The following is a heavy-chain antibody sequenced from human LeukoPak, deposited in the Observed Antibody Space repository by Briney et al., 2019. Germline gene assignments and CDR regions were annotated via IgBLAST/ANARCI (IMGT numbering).Heavy chain of an antibody. CDR2: IIPIFGTT. D-gene: IGHD6-13*01. CDR3: AREASSTWYAMFDF. Sequence: GASVKVSCKASGYTFTNYVITWVRQAPGQGLEWMGTIIPIFGTTNYAPKFQGRVSITADESTNTAFMELSSLTSEDTAFYFCAREASSTWYAMFDFWGQGTLVTVSS. CDR1: GYTFTNYV. V-gene: IGHV1-69*13. J-gene: IGHJ4*02.